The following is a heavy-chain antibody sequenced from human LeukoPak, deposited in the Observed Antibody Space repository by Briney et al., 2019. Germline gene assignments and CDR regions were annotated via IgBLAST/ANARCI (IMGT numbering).Heavy chain of an antibody. CDR2: IYYSGST. CDR3: ARDYYDSSGYYDY. D-gene: IGHD3-22*01. J-gene: IGHJ4*02. Sequence: PSETLSLTCTVSGGSISSYYWSWIRQPPGKGLEWIGYIYYSGSTNYNPSLKSRVTISVDTSKNQLSLKLSSVTAADTAVYYCARDYYDSSGYYDYWGQGTLVTVSS. V-gene: IGHV4-59*01. CDR1: GGSISSYY.